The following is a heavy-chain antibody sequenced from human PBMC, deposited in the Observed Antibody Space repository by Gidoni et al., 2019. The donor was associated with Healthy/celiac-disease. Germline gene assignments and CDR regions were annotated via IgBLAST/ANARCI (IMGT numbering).Heavy chain of an antibody. CDR1: GFTCSSYA. J-gene: IGHJ4*02. CDR2: ISGSGGST. Sequence: EVQLLESGGGWVQPGGSRRLSCEASGFTCSSYAMSWVRQAPGKGLECVSAISGSGGSTYYTDSVRGRFTISRDNSKNTLYLQMNSLRAEDTAVYYCAKDRVATFDYWGQGTLVTVSS. CDR3: AKDRVATFDY. D-gene: IGHD5-12*01. V-gene: IGHV3-23*01.